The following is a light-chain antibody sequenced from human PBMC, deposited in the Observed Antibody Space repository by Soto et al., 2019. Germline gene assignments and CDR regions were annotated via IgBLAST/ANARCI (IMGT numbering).Light chain of an antibody. CDR2: KAS. Sequence: DIQMTQSPSTLSASVGDRVTITCRASQSISTWLAWYQQEPGKAPKLLIHKASSLQSGVPSRFGGSGSGTDFTLTISSLHPDYFATYYCQQYNSYSPTFGQGTRVEIK. V-gene: IGKV1-5*03. CDR3: QQYNSYSPT. J-gene: IGKJ1*01. CDR1: QSISTW.